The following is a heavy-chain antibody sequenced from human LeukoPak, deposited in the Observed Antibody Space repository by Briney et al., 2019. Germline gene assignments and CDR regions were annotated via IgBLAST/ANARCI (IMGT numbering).Heavy chain of an antibody. J-gene: IGHJ6*03. CDR3: ARRSSSLKYYYYKDV. V-gene: IGHV4-39*01. D-gene: IGHD6-13*01. Sequence: SETLSLTCTVSGGSISSSCYYWRWIRQPPGKGLEWIGSIYYSGSTYYNPSLKSRVTISVDTSKNQFSLKLNSVTAADTAVYYCARRSSSLKYYYYKDVWGKGTTVTVSS. CDR1: GGSISSSCYY. CDR2: IYYSGST.